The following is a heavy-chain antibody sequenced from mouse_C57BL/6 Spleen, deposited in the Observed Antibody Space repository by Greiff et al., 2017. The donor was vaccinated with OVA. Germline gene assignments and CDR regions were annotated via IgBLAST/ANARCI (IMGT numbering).Heavy chain of an antibody. CDR2: IDPAHGNT. CDR3: ARNYGSSPYAMDY. CDR1: GFNIKNTY. V-gene: IGHV14-3*01. J-gene: IGHJ4*01. Sequence: VQLQQSVAELVRPGASVKLSCTASGFNIKNTYMHWVKQRPEQGLEWIGRIDPAHGNTKYAPKFQGKATITADTSSNTASLQLSSLTSEDTAIYYCARNYGSSPYAMDYWGQGTSVTVSS. D-gene: IGHD1-1*01.